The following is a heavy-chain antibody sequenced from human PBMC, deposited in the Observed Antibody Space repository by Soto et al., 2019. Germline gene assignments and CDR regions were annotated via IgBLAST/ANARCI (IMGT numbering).Heavy chain of an antibody. D-gene: IGHD1-1*01. J-gene: IGHJ4*02. CDR2: FDPEDGEI. Sequence: ASVKVSCKVSGHTLTEFSMHWVRQAPGKGLEWMGGFDPEDGEIKYSQKFQGRVTMTEDTSTDSAYMELSSLRSEDTAVYYCAAGGTRWLHSPFDYWGQGTLVTSPQ. CDR3: AAGGTRWLHSPFDY. V-gene: IGHV1-24*01. CDR1: GHTLTEFS.